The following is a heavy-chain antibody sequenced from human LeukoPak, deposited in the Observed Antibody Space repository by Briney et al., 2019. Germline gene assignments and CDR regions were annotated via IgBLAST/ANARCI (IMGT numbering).Heavy chain of an antibody. CDR1: GLTFSSYS. V-gene: IGHV3-21*01. D-gene: IGHD4-17*01. CDR3: ARDFPLTGDYYFGAFDI. J-gene: IGHJ3*02. CDR2: ISSSSSYI. Sequence: PGGSLRLSCAASGLTFSSYSMNWVRQAPGKGLEWVSSISSSSSYIYYADSVKGRFTISRDNAKNSLYLQMNSLRAEDTAVYYCARDFPLTGDYYFGAFDIWGQGTMVTVSS.